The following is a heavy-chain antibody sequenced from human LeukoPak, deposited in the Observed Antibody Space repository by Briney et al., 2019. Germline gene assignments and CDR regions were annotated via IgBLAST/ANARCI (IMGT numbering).Heavy chain of an antibody. CDR1: GGTFSSYA. V-gene: IGHV1-69*05. CDR2: IIPIFGTA. Sequence: GASVKVSCKASGGTFSSYAISWVRQAPGQGLEWMGRIIPIFGTANYAQKFQGRVTITTDESTSTAYMELSSLRSEDTAVYYCARTYYYDSSGYHHLDYWSQGTLVTVSS. CDR3: ARTYYYDSSGYHHLDY. J-gene: IGHJ4*02. D-gene: IGHD3-22*01.